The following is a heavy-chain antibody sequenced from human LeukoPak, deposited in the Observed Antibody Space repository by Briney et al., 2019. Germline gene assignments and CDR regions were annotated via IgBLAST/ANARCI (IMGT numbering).Heavy chain of an antibody. CDR2: IYHSGST. CDR3: ARGAIDDYGDYGNWFDP. V-gene: IGHV4-38-2*02. CDR1: GYSISSGYY. D-gene: IGHD4-17*01. Sequence: PSETLSLTCTVSGYSISSGYYWGWIRQPPGKGLEWIGSIYHSGSTYYNPSLKSRVTISVDTSKNQFSLKLSSVTAADTAVYYCARGAIDDYGDYGNWFDPWGQGTLVTVSS. J-gene: IGHJ5*02.